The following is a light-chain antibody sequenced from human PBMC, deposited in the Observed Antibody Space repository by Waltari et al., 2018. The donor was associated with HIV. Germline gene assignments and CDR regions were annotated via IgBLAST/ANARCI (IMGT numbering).Light chain of an antibody. CDR3: SSYTTSSTWV. J-gene: IGLJ3*02. CDR2: EVT. CDR1: SSDIGASTR. Sequence: QSALTQPPSVSGSLGPSVTISCPGTSSDIGASTRVSWYQQSPGTAPKLRIYEVTHRPSGVPVRFSGSKSGNTASLTISGLQADDEADYYCSSYTTSSTWVFGGGTKLTVL. V-gene: IGLV2-18*02.